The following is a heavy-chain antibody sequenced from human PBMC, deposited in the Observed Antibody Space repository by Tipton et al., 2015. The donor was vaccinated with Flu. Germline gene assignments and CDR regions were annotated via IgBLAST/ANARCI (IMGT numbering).Heavy chain of an antibody. Sequence: LRLSCAVYGGSFSGYYWSWIRQPPGKGLEWIGEINHSGSTNYNPSLKSRVTISVDTSKNQFSLKLSSVTAADTAVYYCARGSYSFDSSGYYVHFDLWGQGTKVTVSS. V-gene: IGHV4-34*01. CDR2: INHSGST. CDR1: GGSFSGYY. CDR3: ARGSYSFDSSGYYVHFDL. J-gene: IGHJ3*01. D-gene: IGHD3-22*01.